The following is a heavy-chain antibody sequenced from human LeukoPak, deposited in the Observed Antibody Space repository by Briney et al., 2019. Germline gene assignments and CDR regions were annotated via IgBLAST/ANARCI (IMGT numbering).Heavy chain of an antibody. Sequence: EASVKVSCKASGGTFSSYAISWVRQAPGQGLEWMGGIIPIFGTANYAQKFQGRVTITADESTSTAYMELSSLRSEDTAVYYCATSHSGSYRARDYWGQGTLVTVSS. CDR1: GGTFSSYA. CDR3: ATSHSGSYRARDY. J-gene: IGHJ4*02. CDR2: IIPIFGTA. D-gene: IGHD1-26*01. V-gene: IGHV1-69*01.